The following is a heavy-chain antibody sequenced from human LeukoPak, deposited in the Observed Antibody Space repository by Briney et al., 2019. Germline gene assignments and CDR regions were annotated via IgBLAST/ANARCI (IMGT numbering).Heavy chain of an antibody. CDR3: ARDSGATWAFDI. J-gene: IGHJ3*02. D-gene: IGHD1-26*01. CDR1: DDSISNYC. CDR2: VHYSGST. Sequence: PSETLSLTCTVSDDSISNYCWSWIRQPPGKGLEWIGYVHYSGSTNYNPSLKSRVTISVDTSKTQFFLKLRSVTAADTALYYCARDSGATWAFDIWGQGTMVIVSS. V-gene: IGHV4-59*01.